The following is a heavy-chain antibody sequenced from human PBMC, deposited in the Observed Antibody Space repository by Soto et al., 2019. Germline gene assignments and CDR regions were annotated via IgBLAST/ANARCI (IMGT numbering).Heavy chain of an antibody. CDR2: VFTTGTT. J-gene: IGHJ6*02. CDR3: ARGRKQLVLAYYDYYGMDV. Sequence: SETLSLTCSVTGGSINNYYWSWVRQSAGKGLEWIGRVFTTGTTDYNPSLKGRVTISVDMSKNQFSLKLNSMTAADTAVYYCARGRKQLVLAYYDYYGMDVWGQGPTVTVSS. D-gene: IGHD6-13*01. CDR1: GGSINNYY. V-gene: IGHV4-4*07.